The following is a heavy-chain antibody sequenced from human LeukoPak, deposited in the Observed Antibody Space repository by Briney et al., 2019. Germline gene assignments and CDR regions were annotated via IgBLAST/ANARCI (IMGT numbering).Heavy chain of an antibody. D-gene: IGHD3-22*01. CDR2: NSSSGCTI. CDR1: GFTFSDYY. V-gene: IGHV3-11*01. CDR3: ARDHFYDSSGYYGY. J-gene: IGHJ4*02. Sequence: GGSLRLSCAASGFTFSDYYMSWIRQAPGKGLEWVSYNSSSGCTIYYADSVKGRFTISRDNAKNSLYLQMNSLRAEDTAVYYCARDHFYDSSGYYGYWGQGTLVTVSS.